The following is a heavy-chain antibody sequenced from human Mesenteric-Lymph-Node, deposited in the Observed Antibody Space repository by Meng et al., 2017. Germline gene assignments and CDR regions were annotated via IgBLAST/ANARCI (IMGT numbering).Heavy chain of an antibody. J-gene: IGHJ4*02. Sequence: HGQLQHWGAGLLKPSETLSLICFVYGGSLSAYNWWWIRQPPGKGLEWIGEINHSGSTNYNPSLQSRVTVSVDTSKNQFYLKLSSVTAADTAVYYCARSPGYYYDSSGYGTFDYWGQGTLVTVSS. CDR1: GGSLSAYN. D-gene: IGHD3-22*01. V-gene: IGHV4-34*01. CDR3: ARSPGYYYDSSGYGTFDY. CDR2: INHSGST.